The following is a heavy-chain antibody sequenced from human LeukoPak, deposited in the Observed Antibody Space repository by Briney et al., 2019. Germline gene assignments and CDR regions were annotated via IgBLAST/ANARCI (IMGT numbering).Heavy chain of an antibody. D-gene: IGHD2-15*01. CDR2: IHYRGTT. J-gene: IGHJ6*02. Sequence: SETLSPTCTVSGRSVSYYYGNWIRQPRERGEGWIGFIHYRGTTMYSPSLKSRVSISVDTSNNQFSLKLSSVTAADTAVYYCARHPEVAVVRYGMDVWGQGTTVTVSS. CDR3: ARHPEVAVVRYGMDV. CDR1: GRSVSYYY. V-gene: IGHV4-59*08.